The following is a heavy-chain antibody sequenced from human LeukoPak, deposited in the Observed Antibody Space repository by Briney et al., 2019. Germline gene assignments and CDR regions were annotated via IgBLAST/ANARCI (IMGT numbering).Heavy chain of an antibody. CDR2: IYPGDSDT. CDR1: GYSYTSYW. Sequence: GESLKISCKGSGYSYTSYWIGWVRQMPGKGLQWMGIIYPGDSDTRYSPSFQGQVTISTDKSISTAYLQWSSLKASDTAMYYCARHRGRGMGRWLQKKPGHFDYWGQGTLVTVSS. CDR3: ARHRGRGMGRWLQKKPGHFDY. J-gene: IGHJ4*02. D-gene: IGHD5-24*01. V-gene: IGHV5-51*01.